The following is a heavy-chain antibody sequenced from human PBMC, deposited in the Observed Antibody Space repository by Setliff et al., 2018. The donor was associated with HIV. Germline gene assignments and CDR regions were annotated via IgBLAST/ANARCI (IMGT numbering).Heavy chain of an antibody. V-gene: IGHV4-39*07. D-gene: IGHD2-8*01. J-gene: IGHJ4*02. Sequence: SETLSLTCTVSGGSINSSAYYWGWIRQPPGKGLEWIGSVSYSGSTYYNPSLKSRVTISIDTSKNQFSLKLSSVTAADTAVYYCARGQSCTNGVCYQYWGQGTLVTVSS. CDR3: ARGQSCTNGVCYQY. CDR2: VSYSGST. CDR1: GGSINSSAYY.